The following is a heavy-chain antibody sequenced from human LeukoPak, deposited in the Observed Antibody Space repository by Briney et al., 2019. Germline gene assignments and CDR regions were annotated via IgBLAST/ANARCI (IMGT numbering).Heavy chain of an antibody. J-gene: IGHJ4*02. CDR3: ARAAAGDYVGEPGY. D-gene: IGHD4-17*01. V-gene: IGHV1-2*02. Sequence: ASVKVSCKASGYTFTGYYMHSVRQAPGQGLEWMGWINPQSGGTYYAQKFQGRVTLTRDTSISTAYMELSGLRSDDTAVYYCARAAAGDYVGEPGYWGQGTLVTVSS. CDR1: GYTFTGYY. CDR2: INPQSGGT.